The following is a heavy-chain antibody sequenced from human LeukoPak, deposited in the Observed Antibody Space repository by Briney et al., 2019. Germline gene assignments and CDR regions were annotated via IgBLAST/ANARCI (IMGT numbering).Heavy chain of an antibody. CDR3: ARTSGDSSYYYYGMDV. J-gene: IGHJ6*02. CDR2: ISSSGSTI. D-gene: IGHD4-17*01. CDR1: GFTFSDYY. V-gene: IGHV3-11*01. Sequence: PGGSLRLSCAASGFTFSDYYMSWIRQAPGKGLEWVSYISSSGSTIYYADSVKGRFTISRDNAKNSLYLQMNSLRAEDTAVYYCARTSGDSSYYYYGMDVWGQGTTVTVSS.